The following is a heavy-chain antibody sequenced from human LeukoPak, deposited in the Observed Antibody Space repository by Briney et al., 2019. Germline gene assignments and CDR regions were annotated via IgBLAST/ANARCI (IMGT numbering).Heavy chain of an antibody. V-gene: IGHV4-38-2*02. D-gene: IGHD2-21*02. CDR3: ARAYCVGDCSVLHIYFDN. CDR2: IYHSVTT. Sequence: SETLSLTCTVSGYSISSGYFWGWMRQPPGKGLEWIGSIYHSVTTHYNPSLKSRVTISLDTSKNQFSLKLSSVTAADTAVYYCARAYCVGDCSVLHIYFDNWGQGTLVTVSS. CDR1: GYSISSGYF. J-gene: IGHJ4*02.